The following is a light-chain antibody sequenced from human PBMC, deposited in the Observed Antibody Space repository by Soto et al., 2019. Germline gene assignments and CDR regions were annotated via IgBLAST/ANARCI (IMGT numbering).Light chain of an antibody. CDR3: QQYNNWPPYT. Sequence: EIVMTQSPATRSVSPGERATLSCRASQSVSTNLAWYQQKPGQAPRLLIYGASTRATGMQARFIGSGSGTEFTLTISSLQSEDFAVYYCQQYNNWPPYTFGQGTKLEIK. V-gene: IGKV3-15*01. CDR2: GAS. J-gene: IGKJ2*01. CDR1: QSVSTN.